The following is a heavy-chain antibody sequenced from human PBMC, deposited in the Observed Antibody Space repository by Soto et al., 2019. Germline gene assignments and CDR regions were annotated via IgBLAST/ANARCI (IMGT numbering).Heavy chain of an antibody. V-gene: IGHV3-13*04. D-gene: IGHD5-12*01. Sequence: GGSLRLSCAASGFPFSSYDMHWVRQATGKGLEWVSAIGTAGDTYYPGSVKGRFTISRENAKNSLYLQMNSLRAGDTAVYYCARGGYDSQDTYYYYGMDVWGQGTTVTVSS. CDR2: IGTAGDT. J-gene: IGHJ6*02. CDR1: GFPFSSYD. CDR3: ARGGYDSQDTYYYYGMDV.